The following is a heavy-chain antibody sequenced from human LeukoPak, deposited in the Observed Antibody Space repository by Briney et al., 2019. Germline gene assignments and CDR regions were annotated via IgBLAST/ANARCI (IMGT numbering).Heavy chain of an antibody. J-gene: IGHJ4*02. Sequence: PGGSLRLSCAASGFTFSSYAMSWVRQAPGKGLEWVSAISSSGVSTYYADSVKGRFTISRDNSKNTLYLQMNSLRAEDTAVYYCAKSITMIVVVIPPFDYWGQGTLVTVSS. CDR1: GFTFSSYA. CDR2: ISSSGVST. V-gene: IGHV3-23*01. CDR3: AKSITMIVVVIPPFDY. D-gene: IGHD3-22*01.